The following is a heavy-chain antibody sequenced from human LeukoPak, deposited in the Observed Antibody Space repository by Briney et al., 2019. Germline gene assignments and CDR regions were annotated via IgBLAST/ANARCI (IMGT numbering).Heavy chain of an antibody. CDR3: ARHDSDFDPDAFDI. V-gene: IGHV4-59*08. J-gene: IGHJ3*02. D-gene: IGHD3-3*01. Sequence: PSETLSLTCSVSDITTYFWSWLRQPPEGRLEWIAYVSYSGTTNYDASLQRRATISIDTSKSLVSLQLRSVTATDTAVYYCARHDSDFDPDAFDIWGQGTMVTVSS. CDR1: DITTYF. CDR2: VSYSGTT.